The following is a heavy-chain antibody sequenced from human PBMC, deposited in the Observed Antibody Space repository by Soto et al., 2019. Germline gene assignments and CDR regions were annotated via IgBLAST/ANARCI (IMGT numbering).Heavy chain of an antibody. D-gene: IGHD3-16*02. J-gene: IGHJ4*02. CDR2: IYYSGST. Sequence: SETLSLTCTVSGGSVSSGSYYWSWIRQPPGKGLEWIGYIYYSGSTNYNPSLKSRVTISVDTSKNQFSLKLSSVTAADTAVYYCARNSNNDYVWGSYRYYSDYWGQGTLVTVSS. CDR3: ARNSNNDYVWGSYRYYSDY. V-gene: IGHV4-61*01. CDR1: GGSVSSGSYY.